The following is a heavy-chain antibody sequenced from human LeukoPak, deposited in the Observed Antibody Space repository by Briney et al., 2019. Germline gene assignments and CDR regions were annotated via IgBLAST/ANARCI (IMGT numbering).Heavy chain of an antibody. J-gene: IGHJ4*02. V-gene: IGHV3-30*02. D-gene: IGHD4-17*01. CDR3: ARDLDYGDRNYYFDY. CDR2: IRYDGSIK. CDR1: GFTLSNYG. Sequence: GGSLRLSCAASGFTLSNYGIHWVRQAPGKGLEWVTFIRYDGSIKYYADSVKGRFTISRDNSKNTLYLQMNSLRAEDTAVYYCARDLDYGDRNYYFDYWGQGTLVTVSS.